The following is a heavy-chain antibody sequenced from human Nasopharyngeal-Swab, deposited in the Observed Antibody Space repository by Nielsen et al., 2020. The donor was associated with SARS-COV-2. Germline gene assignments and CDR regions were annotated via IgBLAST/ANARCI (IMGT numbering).Heavy chain of an antibody. CDR2: IRSKAYGGTT. CDR3: TRAYYYDSSGYYLFRYFDY. D-gene: IGHD3-22*01. V-gene: IGHV3-49*03. J-gene: IGHJ4*02. Sequence: GGSLRLSCTASGFTFSDYAMSWFRQAPGKGLEWVGFIRSKAYGGTTEYAASVKGRFTISRDDSKSIAYLQMNSLKTEDTAVYYCTRAYYYDSSGYYLFRYFDYWGQGTLVTVSS. CDR1: GFTFSDYA.